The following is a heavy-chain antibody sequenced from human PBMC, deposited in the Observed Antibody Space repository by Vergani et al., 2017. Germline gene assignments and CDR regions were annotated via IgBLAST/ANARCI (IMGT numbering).Heavy chain of an antibody. CDR2: ISSSSSYI. V-gene: IGHV3-21*01. CDR1: GFTFSSYS. CDR3: ARDRYDSLTGYSLDAFDI. D-gene: IGHD3-9*01. J-gene: IGHJ3*02. Sequence: EVQLVESGGGLVKPGGSLRLSCAASGFTFSSYSMNWVRQAPGTGLEWVSSISSSSSYIYYADSVKGRFTISRDNAKNSLSLQMNSLRAEDTAVYYCARDRYDSLTGYSLDAFDIWGQGTMVTVSS.